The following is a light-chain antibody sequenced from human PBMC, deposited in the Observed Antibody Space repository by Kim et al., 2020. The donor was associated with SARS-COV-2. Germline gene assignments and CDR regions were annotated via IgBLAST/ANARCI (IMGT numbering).Light chain of an antibody. J-gene: IGKJ2*01. CDR1: QNVDRN. CDR2: DAS. Sequence: EIVMTQSPATLSVSPGERATLSCRATQNVDRNLAWYQQKPGRGPRLLIYDASTRVTGVPARFSGSGSGTEFTLTISSLQSEDFAVYFCQQYKDWYTFGQGTKLEI. CDR3: QQYKDWYT. V-gene: IGKV3-15*01.